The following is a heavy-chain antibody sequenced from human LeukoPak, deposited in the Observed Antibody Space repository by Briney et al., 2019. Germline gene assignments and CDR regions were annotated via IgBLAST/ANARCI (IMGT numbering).Heavy chain of an antibody. CDR2: IWYDGRNK. CDR1: GFTFSSYD. D-gene: IGHD2-15*01. CDR3: ARPRGYCSGGSCYWFDP. V-gene: IGHV3-33*01. J-gene: IGHJ5*02. Sequence: GRSLRLSRAASGFTFSSYDMHWVRQAPGKGLEWVAVIWYDGRNKYYADSVKGRFTISRDNSKNTLYLQMNSLRAEDTAVYYCARPRGYCSGGSCYWFDPWGQGTLVTVSS.